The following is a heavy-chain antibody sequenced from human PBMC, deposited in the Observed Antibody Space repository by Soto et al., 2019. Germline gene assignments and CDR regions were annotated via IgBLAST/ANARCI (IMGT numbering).Heavy chain of an antibody. CDR2: ISGSGGST. J-gene: IGHJ3*02. V-gene: IGHV3-23*01. D-gene: IGHD2-21*02. Sequence: GGSLRLSCAASGFTFSSYAMSWVRQAPGKGLEWVSAISGSGGSTYYADSVKGRFTISRDNSKNTLYLQMNSLRAEDTAVYYCAKAGEAYCGGDCYSASAFDIWGQGTMVTVSS. CDR3: AKAGEAYCGGDCYSASAFDI. CDR1: GFTFSSYA.